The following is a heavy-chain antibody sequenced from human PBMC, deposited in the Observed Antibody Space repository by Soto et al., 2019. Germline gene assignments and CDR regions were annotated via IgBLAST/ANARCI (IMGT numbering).Heavy chain of an antibody. Sequence: QLQLQESGTGLVKPSETLSLTCTVSGGSISSSSYYWGWIRQPPGKGLEWIGSIYYSGSTYYNPSLTSRVTISVDTSKNKFSLKLCSVTAADTAVYYCARHTPAISISDHWGQGTMVTVSS. V-gene: IGHV4-39*01. CDR1: GGSISSSSYY. CDR2: IYYSGST. D-gene: IGHD2-15*01. J-gene: IGHJ4*02. CDR3: ARHTPAISISDH.